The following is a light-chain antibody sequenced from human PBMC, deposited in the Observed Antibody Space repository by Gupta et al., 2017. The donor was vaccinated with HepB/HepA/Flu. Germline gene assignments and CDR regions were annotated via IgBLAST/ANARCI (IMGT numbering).Light chain of an antibody. J-gene: IGKJ4*01. Sequence: AIQLTQSPSSLSASVGDRVTITCRASQGISSALAWYQQKPGQPPKLLIFDASSMDSDVSSRFSGSGSGTDFTLTISSLQPEDFATYYCQQFYNSVTFGGGTKVEIK. V-gene: IGKV1D-13*01. CDR1: QGISSA. CDR3: QQFYNSVT. CDR2: DAS.